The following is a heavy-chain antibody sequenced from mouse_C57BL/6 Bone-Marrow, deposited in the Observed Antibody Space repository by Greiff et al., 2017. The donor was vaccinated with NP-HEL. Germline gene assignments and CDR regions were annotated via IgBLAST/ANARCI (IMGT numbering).Heavy chain of an antibody. Sequence: EVQLQQSGPVLVKPGASVKMSCKASGYTFTDYYMNWVKQSHGKSLEWIGVINPYNGGTSYNQKFKGKATLTVDKSSSTAYMELNSLTSEDSAVYYCARERSHEDWYFDVWGTGTTVTVSS. CDR1: GYTFTDYY. CDR3: ARERSHEDWYFDV. V-gene: IGHV1-19*01. J-gene: IGHJ1*03. CDR2: INPYNGGT.